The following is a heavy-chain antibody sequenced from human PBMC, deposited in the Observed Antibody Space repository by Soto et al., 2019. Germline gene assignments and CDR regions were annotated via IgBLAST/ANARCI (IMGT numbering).Heavy chain of an antibody. CDR2: IYYSGST. D-gene: IGHD3-22*01. J-gene: IGHJ5*02. CDR1: GGSFSGYY. Sequence: SETLSLTCAVYGGSFSGYYWSWIRQPPGKGLEWIGDIYYSGSTNYNPSLKSRVTISLDTSKNQFSLKMSSVTAADTAVYYCARDLLSYYDSSGYNYRWFDPWGQGTLVTVSS. V-gene: IGHV4-59*01. CDR3: ARDLLSYYDSSGYNYRWFDP.